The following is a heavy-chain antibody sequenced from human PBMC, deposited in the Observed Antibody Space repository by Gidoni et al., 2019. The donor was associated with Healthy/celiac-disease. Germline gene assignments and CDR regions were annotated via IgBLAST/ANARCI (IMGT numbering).Heavy chain of an antibody. CDR1: GFTFSSYG. CDR3: AKESSGSVLDY. CDR2: ISYDGSNK. D-gene: IGHD1-26*01. J-gene: IGHJ4*02. Sequence: QVQLVESGGGVVQPGRSMRPSCVASGFTFSSYGMHWVRQAPGKGLEWVAVISYDGSNKYYADSVKGRFTISRDNSKNTLYLQMNSLRAEDTAVYYCAKESSGSVLDYWGQGTLVTVSS. V-gene: IGHV3-30*18.